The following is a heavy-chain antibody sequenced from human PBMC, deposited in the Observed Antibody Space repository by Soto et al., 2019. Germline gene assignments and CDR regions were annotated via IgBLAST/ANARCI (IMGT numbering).Heavy chain of an antibody. CDR1: GFTFSSYG. Sequence: QVQLVESGGGVVQPGRSLRLSCAASGFTFSSYGMHWVRQAPGKGLEWVAVIWYDGSNKYYADSVKGRFTISRDNSKNTLDLQMNSLRAEDTAVYYCARGGPRDAFDIWGQGTMVTVSS. CDR2: IWYDGSNK. CDR3: ARGGPRDAFDI. V-gene: IGHV3-33*01. J-gene: IGHJ3*02.